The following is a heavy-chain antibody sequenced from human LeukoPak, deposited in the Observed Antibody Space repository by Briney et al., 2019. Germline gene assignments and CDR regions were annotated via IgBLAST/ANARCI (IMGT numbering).Heavy chain of an antibody. D-gene: IGHD1-26*01. V-gene: IGHV3-30*02. CDR2: IRYDGSNK. J-gene: IGHJ3*02. CDR1: GFTFSSYA. Sequence: GGSLRLSCAASGFTFSSYAMHWVRQAPGKGLEWVAFIRYDGSNKYYADSVKGRFTISRDNSKNTLYLQMNSLRAEDTAVYYCAKDSRVGATVSDAFDIWGQGTMVTVSS. CDR3: AKDSRVGATVSDAFDI.